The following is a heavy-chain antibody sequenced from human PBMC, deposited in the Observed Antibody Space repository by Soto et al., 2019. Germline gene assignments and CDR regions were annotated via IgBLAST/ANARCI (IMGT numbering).Heavy chain of an antibody. Sequence: QVQLVQSGAEVKKPGASVTVSCKTSGYTFSNYGINWVRQAPGQGLEWMGWISGYNGNTNYSQTVQGRVNMTTDTSTGKVYMELRSLTSDDTAIYYCSRFIMVGGWFDPNYYHGMDFWSHGTSVTVSS. J-gene: IGHJ6*02. CDR3: SRFIMVGGWFDPNYYHGMDF. CDR2: ISGYNGNT. V-gene: IGHV1-18*01. CDR1: GYTFSNYG. D-gene: IGHD6-19*01.